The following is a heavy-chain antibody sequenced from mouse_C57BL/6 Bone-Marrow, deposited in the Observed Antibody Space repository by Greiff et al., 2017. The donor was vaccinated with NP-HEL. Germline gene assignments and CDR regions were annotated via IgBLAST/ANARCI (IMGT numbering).Heavy chain of an antibody. J-gene: IGHJ2*01. Sequence: VQLQQSGPVLVKPGASVKMSCKASGYTFTDYYMNWVKQSHGKSLEWIGVINPYNGGTSYNQKFKGKATLTVDKSSSTAYMELNSLTSEDSAVYYCARGAQVPFDYWGQGTTLTVSS. CDR1: GYTFTDYY. CDR3: ARGAQVPFDY. D-gene: IGHD3-2*02. CDR2: INPYNGGT. V-gene: IGHV1-19*01.